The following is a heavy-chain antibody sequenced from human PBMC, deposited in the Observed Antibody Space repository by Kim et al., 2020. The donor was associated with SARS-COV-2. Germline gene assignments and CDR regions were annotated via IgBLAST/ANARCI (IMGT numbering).Heavy chain of an antibody. V-gene: IGHV1-2*02. CDR3: ARDCGGDCDAFDI. D-gene: IGHD2-21*02. J-gene: IGHJ3*02. CDR1: GYTFTGYY. Sequence: ASVKVSCKASGYTFTGYYMHWVRQAPGQGLEWMGWINPNSGGTNYAQKFQGRVTMTRGTSISTAYMELSRLRSDDTAVYYCARDCGGDCDAFDIWGQGTMVTVSS. CDR2: INPNSGGT.